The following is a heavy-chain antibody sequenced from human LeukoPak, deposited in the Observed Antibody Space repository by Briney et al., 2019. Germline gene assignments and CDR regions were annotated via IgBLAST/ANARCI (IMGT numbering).Heavy chain of an antibody. J-gene: IGHJ4*02. V-gene: IGHV3-30-3*01. CDR1: GFTLSSYA. Sequence: GSLRLSCAASGFTLSSYAMHWVRPAPGKGLEWVAVISYDGSNKYYADSVKGRFTISRDNSKNTLYLQMNSLRAEDTAVYYCARDQGYSYVGYWGQGTLVTVSS. CDR3: ARDQGYSYVGY. D-gene: IGHD5-18*01. CDR2: ISYDGSNK.